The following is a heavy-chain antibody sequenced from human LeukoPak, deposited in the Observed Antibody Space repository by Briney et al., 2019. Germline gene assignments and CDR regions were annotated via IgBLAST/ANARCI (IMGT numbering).Heavy chain of an antibody. CDR1: GGSMSRYY. CDR3: ARQRDGFLQY. D-gene: IGHD5-24*01. V-gene: IGHV4-59*01. J-gene: IGHJ4*02. Sequence: SETLSLTCPVSGGSMSRYYWSWIRQPPGKGLEWIGYIYYTGSTTYNPSLKSRVTISVDTSKNLFSLKLTSVTAADAAVYYCARQRDGFLQYWRRGTLVTVSS. CDR2: IYYTGST.